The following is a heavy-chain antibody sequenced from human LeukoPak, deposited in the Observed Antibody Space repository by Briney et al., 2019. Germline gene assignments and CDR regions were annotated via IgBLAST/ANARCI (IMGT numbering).Heavy chain of an antibody. CDR3: ARAGTTVTDFDY. CDR1: GYTFTSYA. CDR2: INAGNGNT. D-gene: IGHD4-17*01. V-gene: IGHV1-3*01. J-gene: IGHJ4*02. Sequence: ASVKVSCKASGYTFTSYAMHWVRQAPGQRLEWMGWINAGNGNTKYSQKFQGRVTITRDTSASTAYMELSSLRSEDTAVYYCARAGTTVTDFDYLAQGTLITVSS.